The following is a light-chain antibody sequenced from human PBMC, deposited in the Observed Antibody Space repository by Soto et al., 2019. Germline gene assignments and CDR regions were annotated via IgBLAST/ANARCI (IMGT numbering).Light chain of an antibody. CDR3: QQYDKYST. J-gene: IGKJ1*01. Sequence: DIQMTQSPSTLSASVGDRVTITCRASQSISSWLAWYRQKPGKAPNLLIYDASTLQEGVPSRFSGSGSGTEFTLTVTRLQPDDFATYFCQQYDKYSTFGHGTKVDVK. CDR2: DAS. V-gene: IGKV1-5*01. CDR1: QSISSW.